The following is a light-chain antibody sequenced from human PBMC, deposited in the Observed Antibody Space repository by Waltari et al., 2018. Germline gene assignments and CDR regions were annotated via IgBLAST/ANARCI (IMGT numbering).Light chain of an antibody. CDR3: QQFYSTPGLS. J-gene: IGKJ4*01. Sequence: DIQLTQSPSSLSASVGDRVTITCRASQSISTFLNWYQHKPGEAPKLLISGASNLRSGVPSRFSGSGSGTSVTLTITSLQPEDFASYYCQQFYSTPGLSFGGGTKVEIK. V-gene: IGKV1-39*01. CDR1: QSISTF. CDR2: GAS.